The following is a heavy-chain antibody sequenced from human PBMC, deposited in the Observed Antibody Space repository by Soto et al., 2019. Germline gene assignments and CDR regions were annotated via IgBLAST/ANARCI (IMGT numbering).Heavy chain of an antibody. V-gene: IGHV4-39*01. CDR1: GVSITSGTYY. Sequence: QLLLQESGPGLLKPSETLSLTCTVSGVSITSGTYYWGWIRQPPGKGLEWIGTIYYTGSTYYDPSLLRMVTMSVDTSKSLFSRKLTAVSAADTAVYYCAPSSGKLLGFGDPFSGSGFDPWGQGTLVTVSA. J-gene: IGHJ5*02. CDR3: APSSGKLLGFGDPFSGSGFDP. D-gene: IGHD3-10*01. CDR2: IYYTGST.